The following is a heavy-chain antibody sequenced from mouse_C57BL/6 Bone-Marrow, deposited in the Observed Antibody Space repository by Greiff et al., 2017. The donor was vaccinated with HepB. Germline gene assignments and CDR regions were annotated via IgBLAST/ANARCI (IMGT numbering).Heavy chain of an antibody. CDR1: GFTFSSYA. CDR2: ISSGGDYI. V-gene: IGHV5-9-1*02. CDR3: TRAYGYDDGSWFAY. J-gene: IGHJ3*01. Sequence: EVKVEESGEGLVKPGGSLKLSCAASGFTFSSYAMSWVRQTPEKRLAWVAYISSGGDYIYYADTVKGRFTISSDNARNTLYLQMSSLKSEDTAMYYCTRAYGYDDGSWFAYWGQGTLVTVSA. D-gene: IGHD2-2*01.